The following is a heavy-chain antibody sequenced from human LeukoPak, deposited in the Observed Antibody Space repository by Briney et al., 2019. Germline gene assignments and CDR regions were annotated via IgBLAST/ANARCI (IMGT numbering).Heavy chain of an antibody. J-gene: IGHJ4*02. CDR3: AREHGSGTYYNPVGFDY. CDR1: GYTFSSYG. Sequence: ASVKVSCKASGYTFSSYGISWVRQAPGQGLEWMGWISAYNGNINYIEKFQGRVTMTTDTSTSTASMELRSLRSDDTAVYYCAREHGSGTYYNPVGFDYWGQGTLVTVSS. V-gene: IGHV1-18*04. CDR2: ISAYNGNI. D-gene: IGHD3-10*01.